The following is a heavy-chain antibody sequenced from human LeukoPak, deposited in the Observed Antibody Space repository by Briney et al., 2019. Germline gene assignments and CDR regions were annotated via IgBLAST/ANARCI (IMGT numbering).Heavy chain of an antibody. J-gene: IGHJ4*02. V-gene: IGHV3-11*01. CDR1: GFTFSEYY. D-gene: IGHD6-19*01. CDR2: ISSTADIV. Sequence: GGSLRLSCAASGFTFSEYYMSWIRQAPGKGLERVSDISSTADIVSYADFVLGRFTISRDNGDDSLSLRLNNLRAEDTAVYYCARETVAGTFDYWSQGTLVTVSS. CDR3: ARETVAGTFDY.